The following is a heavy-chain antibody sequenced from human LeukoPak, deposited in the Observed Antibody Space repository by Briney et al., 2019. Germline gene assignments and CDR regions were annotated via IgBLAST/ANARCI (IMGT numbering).Heavy chain of an antibody. D-gene: IGHD2-2*01. CDR1: GFTFSSYA. CDR2: ITGSGGST. CDR3: AKSYQLLFDAFDI. V-gene: IGHV3-23*01. Sequence: SGGSLRLSCAASGFTFSSYAMNWVRQAPGKGLEWVSAITGSGGSTYYADSVKGRFTISRDNSKNTLYLQMNSLRAEDTAIYYCAKSYQLLFDAFDIWGQGTMVTVSS. J-gene: IGHJ3*02.